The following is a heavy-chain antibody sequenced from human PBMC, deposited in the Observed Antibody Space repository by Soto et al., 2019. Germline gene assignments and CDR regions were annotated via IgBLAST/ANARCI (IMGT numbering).Heavy chain of an antibody. CDR1: GGLFSSFA. V-gene: IGHV1-69*01. CDR3: ARGGGPYVWFNEF. CDR2: IIPVFGTT. D-gene: IGHD3-16*01. J-gene: IGHJ4*02. Sequence: QEQLVQSGAEVKKPGSSVKVSCKDSGGLFSSFAISWVRQAPGQGLEWMGGIIPVFGTTNYAPKFQGRVTITADESTNTGYMELSSLTSDDTAMYYCARGGGPYVWFNEFWGQGTQVTVSS.